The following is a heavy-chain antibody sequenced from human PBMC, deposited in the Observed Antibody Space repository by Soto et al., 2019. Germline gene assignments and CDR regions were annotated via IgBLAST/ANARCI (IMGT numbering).Heavy chain of an antibody. CDR2: ISAYNGNT. CDR3: ARDFARIAAAGYFDY. Sequence: ASVKVSCKASGYTLTSYGISWVRQAPGQGLEWMGWISAYNGNTNYAQKLQGRVTMTTDTSTSTAYMELRSLRSDDTAVYYCARDFARIAAAGYFDYWGQGTLVTVSS. D-gene: IGHD6-13*01. J-gene: IGHJ4*02. V-gene: IGHV1-18*01. CDR1: GYTLTSYG.